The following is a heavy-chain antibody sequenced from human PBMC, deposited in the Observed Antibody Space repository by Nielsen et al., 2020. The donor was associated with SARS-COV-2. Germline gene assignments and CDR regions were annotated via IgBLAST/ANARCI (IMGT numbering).Heavy chain of an antibody. CDR2: IYYSGST. CDR3: ARLPYDYVWGSFPFDY. V-gene: IGHV4-39*01. J-gene: IGHJ4*02. D-gene: IGHD3-16*01. CDR1: GGSISSSSYY. Sequence: SETLSLTCTVSGGSISSSSYYWGWIRRPPGKGLEWIGSIYYSGSTYYNPSLKSRVTISVDTSKNQFSLKLSSVTAADTAVYYCARLPYDYVWGSFPFDYWGQGTLVTVSS.